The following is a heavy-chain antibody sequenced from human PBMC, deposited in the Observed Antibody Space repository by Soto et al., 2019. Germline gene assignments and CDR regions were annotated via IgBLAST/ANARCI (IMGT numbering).Heavy chain of an antibody. J-gene: IGHJ5*02. Sequence: PGGSLRLSCAASGFTFSSYAMHWVRQAPGKGLEWVAVISYDGSNKYYADSVKGRFTISRDNSKNTLYLQMNSLRAEDTAVYYCARDQHSSSSWAGWFDPWGQGTLVTVSS. CDR1: GFTFSSYA. V-gene: IGHV3-30-3*01. CDR3: ARDQHSSSSWAGWFDP. D-gene: IGHD6-13*01. CDR2: ISYDGSNK.